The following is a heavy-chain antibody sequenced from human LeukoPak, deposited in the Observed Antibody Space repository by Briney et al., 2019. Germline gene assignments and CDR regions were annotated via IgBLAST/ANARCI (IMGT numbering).Heavy chain of an antibody. V-gene: IGHV4-4*07. CDR1: GGSVSSYY. CDR3: ARDWAQHCSSTSCYGPFDY. Sequence: SETLSLTCTVSGGSVSSYYWSWIRQPAGKGLEWIGRIYTSGSTNNNPSLKSRVTMSVDTSKNQISLKLSSVTAADTAVYYCARDWAQHCSSTSCYGPFDYWGQGTLVTVSS. J-gene: IGHJ4*02. D-gene: IGHD2-2*01. CDR2: IYTSGST.